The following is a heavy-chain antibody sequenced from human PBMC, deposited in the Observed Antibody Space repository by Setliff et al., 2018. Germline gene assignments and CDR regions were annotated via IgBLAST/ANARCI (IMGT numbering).Heavy chain of an antibody. CDR3: IRDTSGRDAFDI. CDR2: ISGYGSRT. V-gene: IGHV3-23*01. D-gene: IGHD6-19*01. Sequence: GGSLRLSCAASGFTFSSYAMTWVRQAPGKGLEWVSGISGYGSRTYYADSVKGRSTISRDNSQNTMYLQMNSLRAEDTAVYYCIRDTSGRDAFDIWGQGTMVTVS. J-gene: IGHJ3*02. CDR1: GFTFSSYA.